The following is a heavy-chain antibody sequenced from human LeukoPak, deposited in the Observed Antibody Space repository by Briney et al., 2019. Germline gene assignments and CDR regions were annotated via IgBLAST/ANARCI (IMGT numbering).Heavy chain of an antibody. CDR3: ARSRLWFGELAYFDY. Sequence: GGSLRLSCAASGFTFSDYYMSWIRQAPGKGLEWVSYISSSGSTIYYADSVKGRFTISRDNAKNSLYLQMNSLRAEDTAVYYCARSRLWFGELAYFDYWAREPWSPSPQ. V-gene: IGHV3-11*04. J-gene: IGHJ4*02. D-gene: IGHD3-10*01. CDR2: ISSSGSTI. CDR1: GFTFSDYY.